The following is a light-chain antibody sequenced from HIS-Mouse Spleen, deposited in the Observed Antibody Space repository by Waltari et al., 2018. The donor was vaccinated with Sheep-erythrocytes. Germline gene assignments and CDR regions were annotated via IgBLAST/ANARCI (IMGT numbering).Light chain of an antibody. V-gene: IGLV2-23*01. CDR1: RSDVGRYNL. CDR3: CSYAGSSTPWV. J-gene: IGLJ3*02. CDR2: EGS. Sequence: QSALTQPASVSGSPGQSITLSCTGTRSDVGRYNLSSLYQQHPGKAPKLMIYEGSKRPSGVSNRFSGSKSGNTASLTISGLQAEDEADYYCCSYAGSSTPWVFGGGTKLTVL.